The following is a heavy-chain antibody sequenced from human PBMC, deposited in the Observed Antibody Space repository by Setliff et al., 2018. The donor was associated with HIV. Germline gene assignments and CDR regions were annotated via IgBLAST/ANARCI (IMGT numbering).Heavy chain of an antibody. D-gene: IGHD3-10*01. CDR2: VYASAYS. V-gene: IGHV4-4*07. CDR1: GDSIGDYY. J-gene: IGHJ2*01. CDR3: ARDWVTRSNYYGSGSPWYFDF. Sequence: SETLSLTCTVSGDSIGDYYWNWIRQPAGKGLEWIGRVYASAYSNYNPSLKSRVTMSVDPSQNQFSLKLRSVNAADTAVYYCARDWVTRSNYYGSGSPWYFDFWGRGTLVTVSS.